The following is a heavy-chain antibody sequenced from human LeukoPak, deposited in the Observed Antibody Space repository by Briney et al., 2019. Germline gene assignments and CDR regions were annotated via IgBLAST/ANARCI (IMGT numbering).Heavy chain of an antibody. CDR3: AKDELAVAIFDS. J-gene: IGHJ4*02. CDR1: GFIFYHYA. CDR2: ISKTAGDT. D-gene: IGHD6-19*01. Sequence: PGGSLRLSCAASGFIFYHYAMSWVRQAPGKGLEWVSAISKTAGDTYYADSVKGRFAISRDNSKNLLYLQMNSLTAEDTAVYYCAKDELAVAIFDSWGQGTLVTVSS. V-gene: IGHV3-23*01.